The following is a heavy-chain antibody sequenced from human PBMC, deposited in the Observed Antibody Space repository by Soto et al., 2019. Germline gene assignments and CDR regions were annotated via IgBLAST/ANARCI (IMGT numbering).Heavy chain of an antibody. J-gene: IGHJ3*02. CDR2: INPGNGDT. CDR3: XXXXXXFXIGWAWALDI. Sequence: QVQLVQSGAEVKKPGASVKVSCRASGYTFTTYTLLWVRQXPGXRLEWMAWINPGNGDTKXSQXFQGRVTATRDTXXXXXXXXXXXXXXXXXXXXXXXXXXXXFXIGWAWALDIWGQGTMVTVSS. V-gene: IGHV1-3*01. D-gene: IGHD1-26*01. CDR1: GYTFTTYT.